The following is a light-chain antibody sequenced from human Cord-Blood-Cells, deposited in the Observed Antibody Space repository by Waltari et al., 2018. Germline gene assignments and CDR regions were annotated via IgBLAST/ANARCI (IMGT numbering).Light chain of an antibody. J-gene: IGKJ2*03. CDR3: QQYNSYSDS. Sequence: DIQMTQSPPTLSASAGDRVTITCRASQSISSWLAWYQQKPGKAPKLLIYKASSLESGVPSRFSGSGSGTEFTLTISSLQPDDFATDYCQQYNSYSDSFGQGTKLEIK. CDR2: KAS. V-gene: IGKV1-5*03. CDR1: QSISSW.